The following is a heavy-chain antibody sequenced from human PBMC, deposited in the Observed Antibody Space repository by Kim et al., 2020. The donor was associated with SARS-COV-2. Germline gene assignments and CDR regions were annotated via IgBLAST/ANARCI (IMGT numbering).Heavy chain of an antibody. CDR3: ALSLLH. CDR1: GDSLSSDY. V-gene: IGHV4-4*07. CDR2: IYTSGRT. J-gene: IGHJ4*02. Sequence: SETLSLTCTVSGDSLSSDYWSWNRQPAGKGLEWIGRIYTSGRTNYNPSLQSRVTMSVDISKTQFSLKLISVTAADTAVYYCALSLLHWGQGTLLPVSS. D-gene: IGHD3-22*01.